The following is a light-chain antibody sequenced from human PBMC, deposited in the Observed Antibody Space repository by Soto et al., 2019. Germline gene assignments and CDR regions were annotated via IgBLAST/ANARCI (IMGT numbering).Light chain of an antibody. V-gene: IGLV3-27*01. CDR2: KDR. J-gene: IGLJ2*01. CDR3: LSAADTSRVI. CDR1: GLAKKY. Sequence: SYELTQPSSVSVSPGQTARITCSGDGLAKKYARWFQQKAGQAPILLLYKDRERPPGIPERFSGSSSGTTVTLTISGAQVADEADYYGLSAADTSRVIFGGGTNLTVL.